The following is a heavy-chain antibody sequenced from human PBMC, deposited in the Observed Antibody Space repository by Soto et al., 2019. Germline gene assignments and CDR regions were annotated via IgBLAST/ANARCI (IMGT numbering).Heavy chain of an antibody. V-gene: IGHV4-31*03. Sequence: SETLSLTCTVSGGSISSGGYYWSWIRQHPGKGLEWIGYIYYSGSTYYNPSLKSRVTISVDTSKNQFSLKLSSVTAADTAVYYCARVSVSRPGIAAVDWFDPWGQGTLVTVSS. D-gene: IGHD6-13*01. CDR1: GGSISSGGYY. CDR3: ARVSVSRPGIAAVDWFDP. J-gene: IGHJ5*02. CDR2: IYYSGST.